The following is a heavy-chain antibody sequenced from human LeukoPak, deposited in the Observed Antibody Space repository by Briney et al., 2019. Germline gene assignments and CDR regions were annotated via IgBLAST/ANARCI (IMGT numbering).Heavy chain of an antibody. CDR3: ARDRASVLGD. CDR2: ISWDGGST. CDR1: GFTFDDYA. Sequence: GGSLRLSCAASGFTFDDYAMHWVRQAPGKGLEWVSLISWDGGSTYYADSVKGRFTISRDNSKNTLYLQMNSLRAEDTAVYYCARDRASVLGDWGQGTLVTVSS. V-gene: IGHV3-43D*04. J-gene: IGHJ4*02. D-gene: IGHD2-8*02.